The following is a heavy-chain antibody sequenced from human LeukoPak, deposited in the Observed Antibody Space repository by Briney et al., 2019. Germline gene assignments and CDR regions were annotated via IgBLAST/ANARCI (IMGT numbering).Heavy chain of an antibody. V-gene: IGHV4-34*01. CDR3: ARRRVASYYYYYYMDV. J-gene: IGHJ6*03. CDR2: INHSGST. D-gene: IGHD5-12*01. CDR1: GGSFSGYY. Sequence: KSSETLSLTCAVYGGSFSGYYWSWIRQPPGKGLEWIGEINHSGSTNYNPSLKSRVTISVDTSKNQFSLKLSSVTAADTAVYYCARRRVASYYYYYYMDVWGKGTTVTISS.